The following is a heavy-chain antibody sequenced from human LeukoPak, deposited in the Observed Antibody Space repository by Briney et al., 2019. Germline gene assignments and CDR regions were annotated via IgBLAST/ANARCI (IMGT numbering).Heavy chain of an antibody. CDR1: GFTFSNYG. V-gene: IGHV3-48*03. Sequence: PGGSLRLSCAASGFTFSNYGLNWVRQSPGKGLEWISYISGGGSDIYYADSVRGRFTISRDNAQKSLYLQMNSLRAEDTAVYYCAAGIMNPYYYYYMAVWGKGTTVTISS. CDR3: AAGIMNPYYYYYMAV. CDR2: ISGGGSDI. D-gene: IGHD3-16*01. J-gene: IGHJ6*03.